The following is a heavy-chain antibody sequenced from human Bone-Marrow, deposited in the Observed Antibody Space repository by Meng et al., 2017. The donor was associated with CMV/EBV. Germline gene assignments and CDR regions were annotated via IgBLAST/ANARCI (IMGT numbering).Heavy chain of an antibody. CDR3: ARGGYCSMASCYRGVYYYYYGMDF. V-gene: IGHV4-34*01. J-gene: IGHJ6*02. Sequence: GSLRLSCAVYGGSFSGYYWSWIRQPPGKWLEWIGEINHSGSTNYNPSLKSRVTISVDTSKSQFSLKLSSVTAADTAVIYWARGGYCSMASCYRGVYYYYYGMDFWGQGTTATVSS. CDR1: GGSFSGYY. CDR2: INHSGST. D-gene: IGHD2-2*01.